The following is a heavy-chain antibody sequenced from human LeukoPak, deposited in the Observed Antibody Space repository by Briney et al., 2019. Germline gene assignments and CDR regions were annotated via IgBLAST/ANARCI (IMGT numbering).Heavy chain of an antibody. D-gene: IGHD3-3*01. CDR1: GGTFRSHS. CDR2: IIPVSSAT. CDR3: ARPRRYYDSWSGYPPFDY. J-gene: IGHJ4*02. Sequence: ASVKVSCKASGGTFRSHSFNWLRQAPGQGLEWLGGIIPVSSATKYAQKFQDRVTITADEYTTTAFMELSSLRPEDTAVYYCARPRRYYDSWSGYPPFDYWGQGTLDTVSS. V-gene: IGHV1-69*13.